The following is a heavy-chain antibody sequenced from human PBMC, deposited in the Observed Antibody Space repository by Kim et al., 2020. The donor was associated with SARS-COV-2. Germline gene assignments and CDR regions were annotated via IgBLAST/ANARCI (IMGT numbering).Heavy chain of an antibody. CDR2: IDPTGNT. Sequence: SETLSLTCAIYDGSFSGFYWTWIRQSPGTGLEWIGEIDPTGNTNYSPSLKSRVLISTDTAKMQFSLKLSSVSAADTAVYYCARAIFGVVSTFSYWYFDV. D-gene: IGHD3-3*01. CDR3: ARAIFGVVSTFSYWYFDV. CDR1: DGSFSGFY. V-gene: IGHV4-34*01. J-gene: IGHJ2*01.